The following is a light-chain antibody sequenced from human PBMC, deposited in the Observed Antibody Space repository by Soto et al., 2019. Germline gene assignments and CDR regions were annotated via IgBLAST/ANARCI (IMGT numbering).Light chain of an antibody. Sequence: QSVLTQPPSASGSPGQSVTISCTGTSSDVGGYNFVAWYQQHPGKAPKLMIYEVTKRPSGVPDRFSGSKSGNTASLTVSGLQAEDEAHYYCSSYAGSNSFVVFGGGTKVTVL. CDR1: SSDVGGYNF. CDR2: EVT. V-gene: IGLV2-8*01. CDR3: SSYAGSNSFVV. J-gene: IGLJ2*01.